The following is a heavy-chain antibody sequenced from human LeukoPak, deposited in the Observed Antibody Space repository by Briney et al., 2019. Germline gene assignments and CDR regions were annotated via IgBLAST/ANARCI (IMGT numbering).Heavy chain of an antibody. CDR1: GFIFSSYW. J-gene: IGHJ4*02. CDR3: TRDPNCTGGSCYGNDY. V-gene: IGHV3-74*01. Sequence: PGGSLRLSCAASGFIFSSYWMHWVRQAPGKGLVWVSRINVDGSSTYYADSVRGRFTISRDNAKHTLYLQMNSLRADDTAVYYCTRDPNCTGGSCYGNDYWGQGTLVTVSS. D-gene: IGHD2-15*01. CDR2: INVDGSST.